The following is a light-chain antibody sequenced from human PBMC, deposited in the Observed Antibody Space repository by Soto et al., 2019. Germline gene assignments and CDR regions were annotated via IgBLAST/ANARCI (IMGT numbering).Light chain of an antibody. CDR2: SNN. CDR1: SSDIGSNP. V-gene: IGLV1-44*01. CDR3: AAWDDSLNGPV. Sequence: QSVLTQPASASVTPGQRVTISCSGSSSDIGSNPVNWYQQLPGKAPKLLIYSNNHRPSGVPDRFSGSKSGTSASLAISGLQSEDEADYYCAAWDDSLNGPVFGGGTKVTVL. J-gene: IGLJ3*02.